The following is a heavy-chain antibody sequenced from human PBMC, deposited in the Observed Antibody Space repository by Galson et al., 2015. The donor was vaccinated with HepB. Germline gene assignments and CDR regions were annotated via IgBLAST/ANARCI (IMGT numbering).Heavy chain of an antibody. CDR2: ISPYNRDT. V-gene: IGHV1-18*01. J-gene: IGHJ5*02. CDR1: GSTFSSYP. CDR3: ARGALVVVVNATQNNWFDP. Sequence: SVKVSCKASGSTFSSYPITWVRQAPGQGFEWVGWISPYNRDTNYARKLQGRVTMTTDTSTNTAYMELRSLRSDDTAVYYCARGALVVVVNATQNNWFDPWGQGTLVTVSS. D-gene: IGHD2-15*01.